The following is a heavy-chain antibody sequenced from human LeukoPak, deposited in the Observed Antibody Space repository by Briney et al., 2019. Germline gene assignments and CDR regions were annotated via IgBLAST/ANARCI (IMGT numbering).Heavy chain of an antibody. CDR3: AREQLRGGYYYYMDV. J-gene: IGHJ6*03. V-gene: IGHV1-69*04. Sequence: SVKVSCKASGGTFSSYAISWVRQAPGQGLEWMGRIIPILGIANYAQKFQGRVTITADESTSTAYMELSSLRSEDTAVYYCAREQLRGGYYYYMDVWGKGTTVTVSS. D-gene: IGHD6-6*01. CDR2: IIPILGIA. CDR1: GGTFSSYA.